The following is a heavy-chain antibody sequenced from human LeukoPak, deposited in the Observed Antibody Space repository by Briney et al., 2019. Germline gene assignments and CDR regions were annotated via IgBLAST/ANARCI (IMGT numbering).Heavy chain of an antibody. J-gene: IGHJ3*02. CDR1: SLSTSGVG. D-gene: IGHD3-22*01. V-gene: IGHV2-5*02. Sequence: SLSTSGVGVGWIRQPPGKALEWLALIYWDDDKRYSPSLKSRLTITKDTSKNQVVLTMTNMDPEDTATYYCAHLMIAGPHDAFDIWGQGTMVTVSS. CDR2: IYWDDDK. CDR3: AHLMIAGPHDAFDI.